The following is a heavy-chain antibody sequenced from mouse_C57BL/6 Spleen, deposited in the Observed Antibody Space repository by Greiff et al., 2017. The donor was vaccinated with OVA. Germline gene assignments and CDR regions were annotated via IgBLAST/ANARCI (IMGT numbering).Heavy chain of an antibody. V-gene: IGHV1-54*01. CDR2: INPGSGGT. CDR1: GYAFTNYL. J-gene: IGHJ2*01. D-gene: IGHD4-1*01. Sequence: QVQLQQSGAELVRPGTSVKVSCKASGYAFTNYLIEWVKQRPGQGLEWIGVINPGSGGTNYNEKFKGKATLTADKSSSTAYRQLSSLTSEDSAVYFCARERTGRYFDYWGQGTTLTVSS. CDR3: ARERTGRYFDY.